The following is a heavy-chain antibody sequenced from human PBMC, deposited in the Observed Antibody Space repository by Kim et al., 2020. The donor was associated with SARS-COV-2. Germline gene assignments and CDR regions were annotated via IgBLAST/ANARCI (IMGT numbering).Heavy chain of an antibody. CDR3: ARDPSYDILTGSYGMDV. CDR1: GGSVSSGSYY. V-gene: IGHV4-61*01. Sequence: SETLSLTCTVSGGSVSSGSYYWSWIRQPPGKGLEWIGYIYYSGSTNYNPSLKSRVTISVDTSKNQFSLKLSSVTAADTAVYYCARDPSYDILTGSYGMDV. D-gene: IGHD3-9*01. CDR2: IYYSGST. J-gene: IGHJ6*01.